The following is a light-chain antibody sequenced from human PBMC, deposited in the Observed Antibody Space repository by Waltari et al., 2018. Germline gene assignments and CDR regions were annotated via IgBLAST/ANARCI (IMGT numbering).Light chain of an antibody. J-gene: IGKJ3*01. Sequence: EIELTQSPGTLSFSPWERATLSCRASQSVAGTHFAWYQQTPGQAPRLLHYGASIRATGIPDRFSGCGSGTDFTRTISRLEPEDVSVYYCQQYGNEHQTVGPGTKVDVK. V-gene: IGKV3-20*01. CDR1: QSVAGTH. CDR3: QQYGNEHQT. CDR2: GAS.